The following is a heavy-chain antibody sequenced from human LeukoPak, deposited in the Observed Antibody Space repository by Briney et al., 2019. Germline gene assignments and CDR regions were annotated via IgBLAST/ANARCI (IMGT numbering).Heavy chain of an antibody. CDR2: VYYGRSP. J-gene: IGHJ4*02. CDR3: ARSSGTGTFSY. V-gene: IGHV4-39*02. D-gene: IGHD6-25*01. CDR1: GDSISRSTYY. Sequence: SETLSLTCTVSGDSISRSTYYWAWIRQPPGKGLEWIGSVYYGRSPYYNTSLESRATISVDTSKNHFSLKMSSVTAADTAVYYCARSSGTGTFSYWGQGTLVTVSS.